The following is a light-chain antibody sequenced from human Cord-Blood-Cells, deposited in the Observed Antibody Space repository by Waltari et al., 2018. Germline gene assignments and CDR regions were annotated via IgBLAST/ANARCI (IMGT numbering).Light chain of an antibody. CDR2: YDS. Sequence: SYVLTQPPSVSVAPGKTARITCGGNNIGSKSVHWYQQKPGQAPVLVIYYDSDRPSGIPERFAGANSGNTATLTSSRVEAGDEADYYCRVWDSSSDHPVFGGGTKLTVL. CDR3: RVWDSSSDHPV. V-gene: IGLV3-21*04. CDR1: NIGSKS. J-gene: IGLJ2*01.